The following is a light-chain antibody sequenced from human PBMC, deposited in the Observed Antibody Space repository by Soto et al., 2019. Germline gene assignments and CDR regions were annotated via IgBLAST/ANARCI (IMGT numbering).Light chain of an antibody. CDR3: CSYAGTSTVM. J-gene: IGLJ3*02. CDR2: DVT. CDR1: STDVGGNNY. V-gene: IGLV2-11*01. Sequence: QSALTQPRSVSGSPGQSVTMTCTGTSTDVGGNNYVSWYQQHPGKAPKPMIYDVTKRPSGVPDRFSGSKSDNTASLTISGLQADDEADYYCCSYAGTSTVMFGGGTKLTVL.